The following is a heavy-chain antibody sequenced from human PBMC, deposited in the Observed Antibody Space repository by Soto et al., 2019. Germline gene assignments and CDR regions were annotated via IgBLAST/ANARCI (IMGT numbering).Heavy chain of an antibody. D-gene: IGHD3-10*01. CDR3: ARGKGLRYYGSGYYYGMDV. V-gene: IGHV4-34*01. CDR1: GGSFSGYY. J-gene: IGHJ6*02. CDR2: INHSGST. Sequence: QVQLQQWGAGLLKPSETLSLTCAVYGGSFSGYYWSWIRQPPGKGLEWIGEINHSGSTNYNPSLKRRVTISVDTSKNQFSLKLSSVTAADTAVYYCARGKGLRYYGSGYYYGMDVWGQGTTVTVSS.